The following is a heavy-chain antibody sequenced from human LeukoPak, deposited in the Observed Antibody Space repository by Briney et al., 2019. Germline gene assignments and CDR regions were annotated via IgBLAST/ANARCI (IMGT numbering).Heavy chain of an antibody. Sequence: ASVKVSCKASGYTFTSYYMHWVRQAPGQGLEWMGRIIPILGIANYAQKFQGRVTITADKSTSTAYMELSSLRSEDTAVYYCARDGLVVRHNWFDPWGQGTLVTVSS. CDR1: GYTFTSYY. D-gene: IGHD2-2*01. CDR2: IIPILGIA. CDR3: ARDGLVVRHNWFDP. J-gene: IGHJ5*02. V-gene: IGHV1-69*04.